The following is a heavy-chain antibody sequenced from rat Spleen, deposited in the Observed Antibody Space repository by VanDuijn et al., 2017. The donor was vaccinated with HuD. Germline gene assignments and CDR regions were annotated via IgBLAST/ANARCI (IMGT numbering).Heavy chain of an antibody. V-gene: IGHV5-20*01. D-gene: IGHD1-2*01. CDR2: ISYDGDST. CDR3: ARDSTYASLDY. J-gene: IGHJ2*01. CDR1: GFTFSDYY. Sequence: EVQLVESGGGLVQPGRSLKLSCAASGFTFSDYYMAWVLQAPTRGLEWVASISYDGDSTYYRDSVQGRFTISRDNAKSNLYLQMDSLRSEDTATYYCARDSTYASLDYWGQGVTVTVSS.